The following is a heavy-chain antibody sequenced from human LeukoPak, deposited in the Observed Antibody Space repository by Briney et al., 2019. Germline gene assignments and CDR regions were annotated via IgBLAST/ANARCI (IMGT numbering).Heavy chain of an antibody. CDR3: AREAVVPAARDAFDI. CDR1: GGSISSYY. CDR2: IYYSGST. Sequence: PSETLSLTCTVSGGSISSYYWSWIRQPPGKGLEWIGYIYYSGSTNYNPSLKSRVTISVDTSKNQFSLKLSSVTAADTAVYYCAREAVVPAARDAFDIWGQGTMVTVSS. J-gene: IGHJ3*02. V-gene: IGHV4-59*01. D-gene: IGHD2-2*01.